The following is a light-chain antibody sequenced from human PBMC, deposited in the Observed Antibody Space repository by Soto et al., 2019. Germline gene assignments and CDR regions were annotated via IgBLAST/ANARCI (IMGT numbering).Light chain of an antibody. CDR3: ATWDDGLYGPV. V-gene: IGLV1-44*01. J-gene: IGLJ3*02. CDR1: RSNIGSNP. CDR2: RDN. Sequence: QSVLTQPPSASGTPGQTVTISCSGSRSNIGSNPVQWYLQLPGTAPKLLIYRDNQRPSGVPDRFSGSKSGTSASLAISGLHSEDEADYHCATWDDGLYGPVFGGGTKLTVL.